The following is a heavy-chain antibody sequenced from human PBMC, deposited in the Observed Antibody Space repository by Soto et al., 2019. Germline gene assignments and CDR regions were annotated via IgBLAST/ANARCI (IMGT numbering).Heavy chain of an antibody. CDR1: GGSISNGGYY. CDR3: ASDSHSQQPNHRWGGGYMDV. D-gene: IGHD6-13*01. CDR2: IYFSGST. J-gene: IGHJ6*03. V-gene: IGHV4-31*11. Sequence: QVQLQESGPGLVKPSQTLSLTCVVSGGSISNGGYYWSWIRQHPGKGLEWIGAIYFSGSTYYNPSLRSRVTTSVATHKNQFSLKLSSVTAADTAVYYCASDSHSQQPNHRWGGGYMDVWGKGTTVTVSS.